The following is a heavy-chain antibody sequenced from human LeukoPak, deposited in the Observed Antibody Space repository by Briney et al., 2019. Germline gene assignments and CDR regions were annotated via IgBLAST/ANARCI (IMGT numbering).Heavy chain of an antibody. Sequence: GGSLRLSCAASGFTFSSYAMSWVRQAPGKGLEWVSAISGSGGGTYYADSVKGRFTISRDNSKNTLHLQMNSLRAEDTAVYYCANSQGYGSGSPDDCWGQGTLVTVSS. D-gene: IGHD3-10*01. CDR2: ISGSGGGT. CDR3: ANSQGYGSGSPDDC. J-gene: IGHJ4*02. CDR1: GFTFSSYA. V-gene: IGHV3-23*01.